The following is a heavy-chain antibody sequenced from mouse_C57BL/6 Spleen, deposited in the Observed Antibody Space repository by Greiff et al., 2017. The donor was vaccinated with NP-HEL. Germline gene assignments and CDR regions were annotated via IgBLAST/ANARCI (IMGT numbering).Heavy chain of an antibody. CDR3: ARSKGLRDWYFDV. Sequence: VKLMESGPELVKPGASVKISCKASGYAFSSSWMNWVKQRPGKGLEWIGRIYPGDGDTNYNGKFKGKATLTADKSSSTAYMQLSSLTSEDSAVYFCARSKGLRDWYFDVWGTGTTVTVSS. CDR1: GYAFSSSW. D-gene: IGHD1-1*01. V-gene: IGHV1-82*01. CDR2: IYPGDGDT. J-gene: IGHJ1*03.